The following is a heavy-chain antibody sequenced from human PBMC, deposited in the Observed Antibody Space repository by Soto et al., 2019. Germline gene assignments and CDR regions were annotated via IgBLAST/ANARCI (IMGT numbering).Heavy chain of an antibody. V-gene: IGHV4-59*01. CDR2: IYYSGST. CDR3: ARRGLSSSSTFRYYYYGMDV. Sequence: TSETLSLTCTVSGGSISSYYWSWIRQPPGKGLEWIGYIYYSGSTNYNPSLKSRVTISVDTSKNQFSLKLSSVTAADTAVYYCARRGLSSSSTFRYYYYGMDVWGQGTTVTVSS. CDR1: GGSISSYY. J-gene: IGHJ6*02. D-gene: IGHD6-6*01.